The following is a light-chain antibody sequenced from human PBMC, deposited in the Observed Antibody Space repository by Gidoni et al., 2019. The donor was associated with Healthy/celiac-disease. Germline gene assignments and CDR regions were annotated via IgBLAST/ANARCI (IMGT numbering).Light chain of an antibody. CDR3: QQRSNWPPT. V-gene: IGKV3-11*01. CDR2: DAS. CDR1: QSVSSY. Sequence: EIELTQSPATLSLSPGERATLSCRASQSVSSYLAWYQQKPGQAPRLLIYDASNRATGIPARFSGSGSGTDFTLTISSLEPEDFAVYYCQQRSNWPPTFXQXTKVEIK. J-gene: IGKJ1*01.